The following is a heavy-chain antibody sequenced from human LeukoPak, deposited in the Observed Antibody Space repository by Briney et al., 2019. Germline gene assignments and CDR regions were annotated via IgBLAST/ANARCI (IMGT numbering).Heavy chain of an antibody. J-gene: IGHJ5*02. Sequence: ASVKVSCKASGGTFSSYAISWVRQAPGQGLEWMGWMNPNSGNTGYAQKFQGRVTMTRNTSISTAYMELSSLRSEDTAVYYCARAAAGTLRKNWFDPWGQGTLVTVSS. CDR2: MNPNSGNT. CDR1: GGTFSSYA. CDR3: ARAAAGTLRKNWFDP. D-gene: IGHD6-13*01. V-gene: IGHV1-8*02.